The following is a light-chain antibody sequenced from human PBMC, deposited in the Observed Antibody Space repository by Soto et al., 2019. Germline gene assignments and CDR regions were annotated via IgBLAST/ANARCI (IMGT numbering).Light chain of an antibody. V-gene: IGKV1-33*01. CDR1: QDISNR. CDR3: QQYVNLVT. Sequence: DLQMTQSPSSLSASVGDRVTITCQASQDISNRLNWYQQKPGKATKLLINDASDLEAGVPSRFSGSGSGTDFTFTISSLQPEDIATYYCQQYVNLVTFGGGTKLYIK. CDR2: DAS. J-gene: IGKJ4*01.